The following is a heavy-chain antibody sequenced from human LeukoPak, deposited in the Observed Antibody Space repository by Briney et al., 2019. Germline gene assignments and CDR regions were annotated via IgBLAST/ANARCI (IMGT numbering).Heavy chain of an antibody. J-gene: IGHJ5*02. D-gene: IGHD2-2*02. CDR3: ASEVVPAAIGQFDP. Sequence: SETLSLTCTVSGGSISSGDYYWSWLRQPPGKGLEWIGYIYYSGSTYYNPSLKSRVTISVDTSKNQFSLKLSSVTAADTAVYYCASEVVPAAIGQFDPWGQGTLVTVSS. V-gene: IGHV4-30-4*01. CDR2: IYYSGST. CDR1: GGSISSGDYY.